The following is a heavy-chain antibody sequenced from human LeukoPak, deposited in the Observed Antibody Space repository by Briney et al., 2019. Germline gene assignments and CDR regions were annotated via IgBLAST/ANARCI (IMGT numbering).Heavy chain of an antibody. Sequence: ASVKVSCKASGFTFTSYDINWVRQTTGQGLEWMGWMNPNNGNTGYAQKFQGRVTMTRDTSISTAYMELRSLRSEDTAVYYCVRDGEGVAISVNYWFDPWGQGTLVTVSS. V-gene: IGHV1-8*01. J-gene: IGHJ5*02. CDR3: VRDGEGVAISVNYWFDP. CDR2: MNPNNGNT. CDR1: GFTFTSYD. D-gene: IGHD3-10*01.